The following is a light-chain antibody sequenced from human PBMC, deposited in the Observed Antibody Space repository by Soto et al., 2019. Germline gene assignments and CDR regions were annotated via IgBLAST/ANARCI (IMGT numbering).Light chain of an antibody. V-gene: IGKV2-28*01. Sequence: EIVMTQSPLTLPVTPGEPASISCRSSQSLLYNNTYNYLDCYVQKPGXXPXLLIYFGSNRAPGVPDRFIVIGSGTDFTLKINRVEAEGVGTDDCMQALQSLTFGQGTRLEI. CDR1: QSLLYNNTYNY. CDR2: FGS. CDR3: MQALQSLT. J-gene: IGKJ5*01.